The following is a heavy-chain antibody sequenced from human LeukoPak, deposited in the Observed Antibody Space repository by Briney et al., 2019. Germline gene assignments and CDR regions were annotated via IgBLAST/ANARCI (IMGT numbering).Heavy chain of an antibody. D-gene: IGHD2-15*01. CDR2: IYYSGST. CDR1: GGSISSYY. Sequence: PSETLSLTCTVSGGSISSYYWSWIRQPPGKGLEWIGYIYYSGSTNYNPSLKSRVTISVDTSKNQFSLKLSSVTAADTAVYYRARDYCSGGSCYSYNWFDPWGQGTLVTVSS. CDR3: ARDYCSGGSCYSYNWFDP. V-gene: IGHV4-59*01. J-gene: IGHJ5*02.